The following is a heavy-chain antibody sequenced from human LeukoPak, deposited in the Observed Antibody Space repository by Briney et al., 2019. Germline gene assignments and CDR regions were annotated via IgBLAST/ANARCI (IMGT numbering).Heavy chain of an antibody. CDR3: ARDTVLAVAGTQGAFDI. Sequence: GGSLRLSCAASGFTFSSYAMSWVRQAPGKGLEWVAVIWYDGSNKYYADSVKGRFTISRDNSKNTLYLQMNSLRAEDTAVYYCARDTVLAVAGTQGAFDIWGQGTMVTVSS. CDR2: IWYDGSNK. V-gene: IGHV3-33*08. D-gene: IGHD6-19*01. CDR1: GFTFSSYA. J-gene: IGHJ3*02.